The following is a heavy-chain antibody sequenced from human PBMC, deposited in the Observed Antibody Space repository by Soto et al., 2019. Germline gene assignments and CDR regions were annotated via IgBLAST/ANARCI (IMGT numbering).Heavy chain of an antibody. CDR1: GFTFSSYG. CDR2: IWYDGSNK. CDR3: AWGYDFWSGYDF. V-gene: IGHV3-33*01. D-gene: IGHD3-3*01. J-gene: IGHJ4*02. Sequence: QVQLVESGGGVVQPGRSLRLSCAASGFTFSSYGMHWVRQAPGKGLEWVAVIWYDGSNKYYADSVKGRFTISRDNSKNTLYLQMNSLRAEDTAVYYCAWGYDFWSGYDFWGQGTLVTVSS.